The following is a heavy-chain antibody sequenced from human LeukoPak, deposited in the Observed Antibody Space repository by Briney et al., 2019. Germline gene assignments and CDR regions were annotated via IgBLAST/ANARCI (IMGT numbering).Heavy chain of an antibody. V-gene: IGHV4-4*07. D-gene: IGHD3-10*01. CDR1: GGSISSYY. Sequence: SETLSLTCTVPGGSISSYYWSWIRQPAGKGLEWIGRIYTSGSTNYNPSLKSRVTMSVDTSKNQLSLKLSSVTAADTVMYYCAREREGVRSAFDIWGQGTMVTVSS. J-gene: IGHJ3*02. CDR2: IYTSGST. CDR3: AREREGVRSAFDI.